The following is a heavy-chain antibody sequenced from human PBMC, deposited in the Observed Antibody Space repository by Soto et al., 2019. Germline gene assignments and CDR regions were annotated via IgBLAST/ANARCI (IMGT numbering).Heavy chain of an antibody. D-gene: IGHD3-10*01. CDR3: ARDMYGSGSYGWFDP. J-gene: IGHJ5*02. Sequence: QGLKWMGWISAYNGNTNYAQKLQGRVTMTTDTSTSTAYMELRSLRSDDTAVYYCARDMYGSGSYGWFDPWGQGTLVTVSS. CDR2: ISAYNGNT. V-gene: IGHV1-18*01.